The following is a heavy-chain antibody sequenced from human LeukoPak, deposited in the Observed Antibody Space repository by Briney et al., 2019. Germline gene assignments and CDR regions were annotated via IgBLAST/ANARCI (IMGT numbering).Heavy chain of an antibody. CDR1: GFTFSSYV. V-gene: IGHV3-23*01. CDR2: ISGSGDST. CDR3: ARGVYWNYAYYYYGLDV. D-gene: IGHD1-7*01. Sequence: GGSLRLSCAASGFTFSSYVMNWVRQAPGKGLEWVSAISGSGDSTNYADSVKGRFTISRDNSKNTLYLQMNSLRVDDTAVYYCARGVYWNYAYYYYGLDVWGHGTTVTVSS. J-gene: IGHJ6*02.